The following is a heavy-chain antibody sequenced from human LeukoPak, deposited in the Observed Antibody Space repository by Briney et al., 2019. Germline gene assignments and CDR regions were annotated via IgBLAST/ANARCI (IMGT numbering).Heavy chain of an antibody. CDR2: ISWNSGSI. V-gene: IGHV3-9*01. CDR3: AKVQRDIVVVIAIFSFDY. J-gene: IGHJ4*02. CDR1: GFTFDDYA. D-gene: IGHD2-21*01. Sequence: QAGGSLRLSCAASGFTFDDYAMHWVRQAPGKGLEWVSGISWNSGSIGYADSVKGRFTISRDNAKSSLYLQMNSLRVEDTAVYYCAKVQRDIVVVIAIFSFDYWGQGSLVTVSS.